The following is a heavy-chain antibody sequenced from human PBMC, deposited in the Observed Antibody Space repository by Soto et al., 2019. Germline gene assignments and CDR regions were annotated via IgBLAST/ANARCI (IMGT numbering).Heavy chain of an antibody. J-gene: IGHJ4*02. D-gene: IGHD3-16*01. CDR3: AKDTSGGNREFSYFDY. CDR2: ISYDGSNK. CDR1: GFTFSSYG. V-gene: IGHV3-30*18. Sequence: GSLRLSCAASGFTFSSYGMHWVRQAPGKGLEWVAVISYDGSNKYYADSVKGRFTISRDNSKNTLYLQMNSLRAEDTAVYYCAKDTSGGNREFSYFDYWGQGTLVTVSS.